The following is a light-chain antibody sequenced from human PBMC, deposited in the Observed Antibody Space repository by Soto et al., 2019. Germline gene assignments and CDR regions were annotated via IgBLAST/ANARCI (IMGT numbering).Light chain of an antibody. V-gene: IGLV2-14*01. CDR2: EVS. CDR1: SSDVGGYNY. Sequence: QSVLTQPASVSGSPGQSITISCTGTSSDVGGYNYVSWYQQHPGKAPKLMIYEVSNRPSGVSNRFSGSKSGNTASLTISGLQAEDEADYHCTSYPSRINYVFENRTKVTVL. J-gene: IGLJ1*01. CDR3: TSYPSRINYV.